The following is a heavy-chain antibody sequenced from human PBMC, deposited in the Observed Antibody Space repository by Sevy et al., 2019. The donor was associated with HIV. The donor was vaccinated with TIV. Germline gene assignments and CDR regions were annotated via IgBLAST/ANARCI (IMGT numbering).Heavy chain of an antibody. V-gene: IGHV3-23*01. D-gene: IGHD3-3*01. CDR1: GLTFNSHA. J-gene: IGHJ4*02. Sequence: GGSLRLSCAASGLTFNSHAMSWVRQPPGRGLEWVSAISGSGETTVYADSVRGRFTISRDNSKNTLFLVMNSLRAEDTAVYYCAKDYMLNLWSGYFDSWGQGTLVTVSS. CDR2: ISGSGETT. CDR3: AKDYMLNLWSGYFDS.